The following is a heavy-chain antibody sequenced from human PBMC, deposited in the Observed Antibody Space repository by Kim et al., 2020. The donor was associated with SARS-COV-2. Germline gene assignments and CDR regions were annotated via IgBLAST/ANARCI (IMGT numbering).Heavy chain of an antibody. D-gene: IGHD3-16*01. CDR1: GFTFSNFW. V-gene: IGHV3-7*01. CDR3: ARDWGSDV. J-gene: IGHJ6*02. CDR2: IKQDASEK. Sequence: GGSLRLSCAASGFTFSNFWMNWVRQAPGKGLEWVANIKQDASEKYYVASVEGRFTISRDNAKNSLYLQMNSLRAEDTAVYYCARDWGSDVWGQGTTVTVS.